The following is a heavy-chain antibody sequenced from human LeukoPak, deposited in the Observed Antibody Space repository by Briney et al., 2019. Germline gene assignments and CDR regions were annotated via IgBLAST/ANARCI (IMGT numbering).Heavy chain of an antibody. V-gene: IGHV3-23*01. J-gene: IGHJ3*02. CDR1: GFTFSSYA. CDR2: ISGSGGST. Sequence: GGSLRLSCAASGFTFSSYAMSWVRQAPGKGLEWVSAISGSGGSTYYADSVKGRFTISRDNSKNTLYLQMNSLRAEDTAVYYCAKDLVRRQPPGHAFDIWGQGTMVTVSS. D-gene: IGHD1-14*01. CDR3: AKDLVRRQPPGHAFDI.